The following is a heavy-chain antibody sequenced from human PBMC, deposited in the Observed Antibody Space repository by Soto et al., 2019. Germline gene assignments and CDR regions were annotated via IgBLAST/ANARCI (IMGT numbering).Heavy chain of an antibody. J-gene: IGHJ3*02. V-gene: IGHV4-31*03. CDR3: ARVIAAADADAFDI. CDR1: GGSISSGGYY. D-gene: IGHD6-13*01. Sequence: QVQLQESGPGLVKPSQTLSLTCTVSGGSISSGGYYWSWIRQHPGKGLEWIGYIYYSGSTYYNPSLKSRVTISVDTSKNQFALKLSSVTAADTAVYYCARVIAAADADAFDIWGQGTMVTVSS. CDR2: IYYSGST.